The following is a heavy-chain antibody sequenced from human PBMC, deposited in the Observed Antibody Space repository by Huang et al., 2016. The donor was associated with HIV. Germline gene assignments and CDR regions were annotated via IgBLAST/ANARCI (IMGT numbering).Heavy chain of an antibody. CDR2: IYYSGST. D-gene: IGHD3-22*01. CDR3: ARVVIAAFDY. V-gene: IGHV4-30-4*08. CDR1: GDSIGSGGHH. Sequence: QVQLQESGPGLVKPSQTLSLTCTVSGDSIGSGGHHWNWIRQAPGRGLEWIGYIYYSGSTYYNPSLKSRVTISVDTSKNQVSLKRSSVTAADTAVYYCARVVIAAFDYWGQGILVTVSS. J-gene: IGHJ4*01.